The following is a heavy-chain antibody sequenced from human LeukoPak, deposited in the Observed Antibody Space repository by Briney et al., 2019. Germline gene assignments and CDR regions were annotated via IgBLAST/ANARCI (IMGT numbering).Heavy chain of an antibody. CDR1: GYSFTSYW. CDR2: IYPSDTDT. D-gene: IGHD5-18*01. Sequence: GESLRISCKGSGYSFTSYWIGWVRQMPGKGLEWMGIIYPSDTDTTYSPSFQGQVTISADKSISTAYLQWSSLKASDTAMFYCARIGYSYGYFDFSGQGTLVTVSS. CDR3: ARIGYSYGYFDF. V-gene: IGHV5-51*01. J-gene: IGHJ4*02.